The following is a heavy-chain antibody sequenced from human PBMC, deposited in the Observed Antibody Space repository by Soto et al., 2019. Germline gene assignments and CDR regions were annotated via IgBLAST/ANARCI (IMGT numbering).Heavy chain of an antibody. J-gene: IGHJ4*02. CDR2: IIPILRMA. V-gene: IGHV1-69*02. D-gene: IGHD3-10*01. CDR1: GGTFTSYT. CDR3: ATSYGSGSAHFDY. Sequence: QVQLVQSGAEVKMPGSSVKVSCTASGGTFTSYTFSWVRQVPGQGLEWMGRIIPILRMADFAQKFQGRVTINADESTSTVYMKLSSLRSEVTAVYYCATSYGSGSAHFDYWGQGTLVTVS.